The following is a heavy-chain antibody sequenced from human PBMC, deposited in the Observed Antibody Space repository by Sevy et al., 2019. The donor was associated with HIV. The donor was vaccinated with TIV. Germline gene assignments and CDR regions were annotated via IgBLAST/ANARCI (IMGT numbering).Heavy chain of an antibody. CDR2: IYYSGST. D-gene: IGHD1-1*01. CDR1: GGSISSGGYY. CDR3: ARRPWKMGTIGGDI. V-gene: IGHV4-31*03. Sequence: SETLSLTCTVSGGSISSGGYYWSWIRQHPGKGLEWIGYIYYSGSTYYNPSLKSRVTISVDTSKNQFSLQLSSVTAADTAEDYCARRPWKMGTIGGDIWGQGTMVTVSS. J-gene: IGHJ3*02.